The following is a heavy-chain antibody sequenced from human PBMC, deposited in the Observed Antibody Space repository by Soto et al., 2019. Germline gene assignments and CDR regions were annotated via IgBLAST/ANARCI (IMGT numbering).Heavy chain of an antibody. D-gene: IGHD3-22*01. CDR2: IIPIFDIT. CDR1: GGTFRSYS. V-gene: IGHV1-69*01. J-gene: IGHJ6*02. Sequence: QVQLVQSGAEVKKPGSSVKVSCKASGGTFRSYSISWVRQAPGPGLEWMGGIIPIFDITNYAQKFQGRVTITADESTSTAYMELSSLGSDYTAVYYCARPDEGGYYSNHHYDYAFDVWGQGTTVTV. CDR3: ARPDEGGYYSNHHYDYAFDV.